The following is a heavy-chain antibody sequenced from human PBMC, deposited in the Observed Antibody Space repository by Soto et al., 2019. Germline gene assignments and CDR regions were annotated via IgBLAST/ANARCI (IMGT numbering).Heavy chain of an antibody. D-gene: IGHD2-21*01. CDR1: GGSMISYS. CDR2: IYHSGST. V-gene: IGHV4-59*08. CDR3: GRHLFSDV. Sequence: SETLSLTCTVSGGSMISYSWSWIRQPPGKGLEWIGYIYHSGSTYYNPSLKSRVTISVDRSKNQFSLKLSSVTAADTAVYYCGRHLFSDVWGQGTTVTVSS. J-gene: IGHJ6*02.